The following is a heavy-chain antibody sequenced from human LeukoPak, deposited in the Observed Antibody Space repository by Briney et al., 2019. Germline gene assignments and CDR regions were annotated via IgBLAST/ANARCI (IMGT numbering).Heavy chain of an antibody. D-gene: IGHD6-19*01. CDR2: IYHSGST. J-gene: IGHJ4*02. V-gene: IGHV4-30-2*01. Sequence: SQTLSLTCAVSGGSISSGGYTWSWIRQPPGKGLEWIGYIYHSGSTYYNPSLKSRVTISVDTSKNQFSLNLSSVTAADTAVYYCAREVSLEYSSGEKLDYWGQGTLVTVSS. CDR3: AREVSLEYSSGEKLDY. CDR1: GGSISSGGYT.